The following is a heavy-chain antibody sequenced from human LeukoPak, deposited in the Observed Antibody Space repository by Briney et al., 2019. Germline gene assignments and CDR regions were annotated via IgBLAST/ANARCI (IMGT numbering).Heavy chain of an antibody. CDR1: GFIFGKYA. V-gene: IGHV3-23*01. D-gene: IGHD4/OR15-4a*01. J-gene: IGHJ4*02. Sequence: GGSLRLSCVGSGFIFGKYAMTWVRQAPGKGLEWVSTISGGGDSTWNADSVKGRFTVSRDNSKNTLYLQMSSLRVEDTAVYYCAKDMGLVLSTVAPFDNWGQGTLVTVSS. CDR2: ISGGGDST. CDR3: AKDMGLVLSTVAPFDN.